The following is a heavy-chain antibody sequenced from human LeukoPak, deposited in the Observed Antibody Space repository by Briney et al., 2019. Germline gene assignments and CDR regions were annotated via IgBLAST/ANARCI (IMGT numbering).Heavy chain of an antibody. CDR2: INPNSGGT. CDR1: GYTFTGYY. CDR3: ATSRGYCSSTSCRDDYYFDY. Sequence: ASVKVSCKASGYTFTGYYMHWVRQAPGQGLEWMGWINPNSGGTNYAQKFQGRVTMTRDTSISTVYMELSRLRADDTAVYYCATSRGYCSSTSCRDDYYFDYWGQGTLVTVSS. V-gene: IGHV1-2*02. D-gene: IGHD2-2*01. J-gene: IGHJ4*02.